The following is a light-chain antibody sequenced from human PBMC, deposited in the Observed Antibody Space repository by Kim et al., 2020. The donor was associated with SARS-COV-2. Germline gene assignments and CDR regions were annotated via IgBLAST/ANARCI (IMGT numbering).Light chain of an antibody. V-gene: IGKV3-20*01. J-gene: IGKJ2*01. CDR2: GAS. Sequence: EIVLTQSPGTLSLSPGERATLSCRASQSVSSSYLAWYQQKPGQAPRLLIYGASSRATGIPDRFSGGGSGTDFTLTISRLEPEDCAVYFCQQYGSSPGTFGQGTKLEIK. CDR3: QQYGSSPGT. CDR1: QSVSSSY.